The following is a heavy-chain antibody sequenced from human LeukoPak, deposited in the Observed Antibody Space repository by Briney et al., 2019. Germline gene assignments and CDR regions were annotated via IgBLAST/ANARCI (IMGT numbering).Heavy chain of an antibody. V-gene: IGHV1-2*02. CDR1: GYTFTGCY. J-gene: IGHJ4*02. Sequence: ASVKVSCKASGYTFTGCYMHWVRQAPGQGLGWMGWINPNSGGTNYAQKFQGRVTMTRDTSISTAYMELSRLRSDDTAVYYCAREGVKLELRYFLGPPYDYWGQGTLVTVSS. D-gene: IGHD1-7*01. CDR2: INPNSGGT. CDR3: AREGVKLELRYFLGPPYDY.